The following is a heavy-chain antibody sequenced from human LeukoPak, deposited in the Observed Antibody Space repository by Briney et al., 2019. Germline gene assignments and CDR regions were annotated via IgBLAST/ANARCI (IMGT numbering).Heavy chain of an antibody. CDR2: INLDGSET. V-gene: IGHV3-7*01. CDR3: ARGYSDWLR. Sequence: HPGGSLRLSCAASGFTFSNYWMTSVRQGPGGGMEWLANINLDGSETHFVDSVKGRFTISRENAKSSLSLQMSGLQVEDTAVYYCARGYSDWLRWGQGTQVTVSS. D-gene: IGHD4-11*01. J-gene: IGHJ4*02. CDR1: GFTFSNYW.